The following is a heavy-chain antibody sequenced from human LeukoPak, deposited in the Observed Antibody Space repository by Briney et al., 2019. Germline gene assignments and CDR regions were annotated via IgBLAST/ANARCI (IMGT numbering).Heavy chain of an antibody. CDR2: IYYSGST. J-gene: IGHJ5*02. CDR3: ARELGFGTLNWFDP. V-gene: IGHV4-59*01. CDR1: GGSISSYY. Sequence: SETLSLTCTVSGGSISSYYWSWIRQPPGKGLEWIGYIYYSGSTNCNPSLKSRVTISVDTSKNQFSLKLSSVTAADTAVYYCARELGFGTLNWFDPWGQGTLVTVSS. D-gene: IGHD3-10*01.